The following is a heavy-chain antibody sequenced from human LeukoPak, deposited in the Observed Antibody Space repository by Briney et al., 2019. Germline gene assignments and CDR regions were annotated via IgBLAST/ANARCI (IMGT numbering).Heavy chain of an antibody. D-gene: IGHD6-6*01. Sequence: GGSLRLSCAVSGFTFSSYAMSWVRQAPGKGLEWVSTIIVSGGSTYYADSVKGRFTISRDNFKNTLYLQMNSLGAEDTAVYYCAKRQLLDYWGQGTLVTVSS. CDR3: AKRQLLDY. CDR2: IIVSGGST. J-gene: IGHJ4*02. CDR1: GFTFSSYA. V-gene: IGHV3-23*01.